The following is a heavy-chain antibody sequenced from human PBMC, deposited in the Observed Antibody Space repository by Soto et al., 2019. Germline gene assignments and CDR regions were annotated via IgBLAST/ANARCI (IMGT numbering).Heavy chain of an antibody. D-gene: IGHD3-10*01. CDR1: GGSISSGGYY. CDR2: IYYSGST. V-gene: IGHV4-31*03. J-gene: IGHJ6*02. CDR3: ARGYYGSGNYYNPTVGMDV. Sequence: QVQLQESGPGLVKPSQTLSLTCTVSGGSISSGGYYWSWIRQHPGKGLEWIGYIYYSGSTYYNPSLKSRVTISVDTSKNQFSLKLSSVTAADTAVYWCARGYYGSGNYYNPTVGMDVWGQGTMVTVSS.